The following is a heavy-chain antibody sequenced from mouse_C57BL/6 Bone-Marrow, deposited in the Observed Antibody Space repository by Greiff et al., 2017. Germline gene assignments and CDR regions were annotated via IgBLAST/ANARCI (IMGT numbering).Heavy chain of an antibody. CDR1: GYSITSGYY. CDR3: AKWDLNWDEDY. J-gene: IGHJ2*01. V-gene: IGHV3-6*01. CDR2: ISYDGSN. Sequence: VQLKESGPGLVKPSQSLSLTCSVTGYSITSGYYWNWIRQFPGNKLEWMGYISYDGSNNYNPSLKNRISITRDTSKNQFFLKLNSVTTEDTATYYCAKWDLNWDEDYWGQGTTLTVSS. D-gene: IGHD4-1*02.